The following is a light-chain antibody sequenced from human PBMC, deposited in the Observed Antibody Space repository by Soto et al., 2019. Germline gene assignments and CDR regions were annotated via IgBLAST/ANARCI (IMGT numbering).Light chain of an antibody. CDR2: EVT. CDR1: SSDVGGYNY. Sequence: QSALTQPPSASGSPGQAVTISCTGTSSDVGGYNYVSWYQQHPGKAPKLIIYEVTVRPSGVPDRFSGSKSGNTASLTVSGLQAEDEADYYCTSYAGSNNFYGFGTGTKVTVL. V-gene: IGLV2-8*01. CDR3: TSYAGSNNFYG. J-gene: IGLJ1*01.